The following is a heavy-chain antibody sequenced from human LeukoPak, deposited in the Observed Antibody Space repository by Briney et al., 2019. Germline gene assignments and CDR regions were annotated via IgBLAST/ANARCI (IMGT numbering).Heavy chain of an antibody. CDR3: ARDEQSPPNWFDP. J-gene: IGHJ5*02. Sequence: SVKVSCKASGGTFSSYAISWVRQAPGQGLEWMGGIIPIFGTANYAQKFQGRVTITADKSTSTAYMELSSLRSEDTAVYYCARDEQSPPNWFDPWGQGTLVTVSS. V-gene: IGHV1-69*06. CDR2: IIPIFGTA. CDR1: GGTFSSYA. D-gene: IGHD6-19*01.